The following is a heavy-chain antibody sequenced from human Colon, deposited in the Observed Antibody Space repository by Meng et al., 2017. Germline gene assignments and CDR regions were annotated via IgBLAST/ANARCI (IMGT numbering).Heavy chain of an antibody. CDR3: ARTLAAAGTGDY. CDR1: GFTFSSYS. Sequence: GESLKISCAASGFTFSSYSMKWVRQAPGKGLEWVSSISSSSSYIYYADSVKGRFTISRDNAKNSLYLQMNSLRAEDTAVYYCARTLAAAGTGDYWGQGPLVTVSS. D-gene: IGHD6-13*01. V-gene: IGHV3-21*01. CDR2: ISSSSSYI. J-gene: IGHJ4*02.